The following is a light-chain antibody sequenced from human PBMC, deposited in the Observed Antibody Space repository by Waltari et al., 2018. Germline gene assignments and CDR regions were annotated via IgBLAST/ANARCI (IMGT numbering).Light chain of an antibody. J-gene: IGLJ2*01. Sequence: FMLTQPHSVSESPGKTVTISCTRSSGNIASNYVQWYQQRPGGAPTTITYEDTQRPFGVPDRFSGSLDSSSNAASLTISGLITEDEADYSCQSYDLNSRVVFGGRTKLTVL. V-gene: IGLV6-57*03. CDR1: SGNIASNY. CDR2: EDT. CDR3: QSYDLNSRVV.